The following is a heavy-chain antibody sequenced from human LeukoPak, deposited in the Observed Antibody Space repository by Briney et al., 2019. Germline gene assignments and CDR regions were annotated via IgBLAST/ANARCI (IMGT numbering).Heavy chain of an antibody. CDR2: ISSSSSCI. V-gene: IGHV3-21*01. CDR3: AAQKHYGQRVDY. CDR1: GFTFSSYS. Sequence: GGSLRLSCAASGFTFSSYSMNWVRQAPGKGLEWVSSISSSSSCIYYADSVKGRFTISRDNAKNPLYLQMNSLRAEDTAVYYCAAQKHYGQRVDYWGQGTLVTVSS. D-gene: IGHD3-10*01. J-gene: IGHJ4*02.